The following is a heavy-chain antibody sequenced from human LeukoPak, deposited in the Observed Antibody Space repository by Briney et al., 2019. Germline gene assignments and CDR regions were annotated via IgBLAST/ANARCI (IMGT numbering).Heavy chain of an antibody. Sequence: ASVKVSCKASGYTFTSYGISWVRQAPGQGLEWMGWISAYNGNTNYAQKLQGRVTMTTDTSTSTAYMELRSLRSDDTAVYYCARVPATSIIVVVPAALDYWGQGTLVTVSS. D-gene: IGHD2-2*01. CDR3: ARVPATSIIVVVPAALDY. J-gene: IGHJ4*02. V-gene: IGHV1-18*01. CDR2: ISAYNGNT. CDR1: GYTFTSYG.